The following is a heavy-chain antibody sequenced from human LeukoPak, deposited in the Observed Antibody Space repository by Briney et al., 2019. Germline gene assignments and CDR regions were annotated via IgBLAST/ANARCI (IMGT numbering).Heavy chain of an antibody. CDR3: ARPPPGRLDAFDI. Sequence: SETLSLTCTVSGGSISSYYWSWIRQPPGKGLEWIGYIYYSGSTNYNPSLKSRVTISVDTSKNQFSLKLSSVTAADTAVYYCARPPPGRLDAFDIWGPRTNVTGSS. CDR2: IYYSGST. V-gene: IGHV4-59*08. J-gene: IGHJ3*02. CDR1: GGSISSYY.